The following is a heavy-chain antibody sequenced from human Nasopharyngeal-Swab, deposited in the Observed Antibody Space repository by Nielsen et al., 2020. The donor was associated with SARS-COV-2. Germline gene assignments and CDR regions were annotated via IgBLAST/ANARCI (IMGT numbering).Heavy chain of an antibody. CDR1: CGSFSGYY. D-gene: IGHD6-6*01. J-gene: IGHJ5*02. CDR2: INHSGST. CDR3: ARGPPYSSSSVYWFDP. V-gene: IGHV4-34*01. Sequence: SATLSLTCAVYCGSFSGYYWSWIRQPPGKGLEWIGEINHSGSTNYNPSLKSRVTISVDTSKNQFSLKLSSVTAADTAVYYCARGPPYSSSSVYWFDPWGQGTLVTVSS.